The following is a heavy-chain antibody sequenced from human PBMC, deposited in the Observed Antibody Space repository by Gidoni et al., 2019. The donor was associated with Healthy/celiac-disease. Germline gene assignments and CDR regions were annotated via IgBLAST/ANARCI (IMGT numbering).Heavy chain of an antibody. D-gene: IGHD3-10*01. V-gene: IGHV3-23*01. CDR3: AKDPLLWFGELLSPYYFDY. Sequence: SGFTFSSYAMSWVRQAPGKWLEWVSAISGSGGSTYYADSVKGRFTISRDNSKNTLYLQMNSLRAEDTAVYYCAKDPLLWFGELLSPYYFDYWGQGTLVTVSS. CDR1: GFTFSSYA. J-gene: IGHJ4*02. CDR2: ISGSGGST.